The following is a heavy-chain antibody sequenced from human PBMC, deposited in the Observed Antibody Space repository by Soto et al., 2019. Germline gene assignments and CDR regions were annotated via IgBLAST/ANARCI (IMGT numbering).Heavy chain of an antibody. CDR3: VKQAVGSMSSE. J-gene: IGHJ4*02. CDR2: ISLGGTT. CDR1: GAPISSLTYY. D-gene: IGHD6-6*01. V-gene: IGHV4-39*01. Sequence: QLQLQESGPGLVKSSETLSLTCAVSGAPISSLTYYWVWIRQPPGKGLEWIASISLGGTTYSSPPLKSRLPASLDTSNNQVSLILSSVTVTDTAVYFCVKQAVGSMSSEWGPGTLVTVSS.